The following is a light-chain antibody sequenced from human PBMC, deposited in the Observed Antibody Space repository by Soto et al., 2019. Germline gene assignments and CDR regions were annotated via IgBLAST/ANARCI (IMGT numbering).Light chain of an antibody. V-gene: IGKV3-20*01. CDR2: GAS. Sequence: EIVLTQSPGPLSVSPGERVTLSCRASQSVSSSYLAWYQQKPGQPPRLLIYGASSRATGIPDRFSGSWSGTDCTLTISRLEPEDVAVFYCQHYDSLPITFGQGTRLEIK. CDR1: QSVSSSY. J-gene: IGKJ5*01. CDR3: QHYDSLPIT.